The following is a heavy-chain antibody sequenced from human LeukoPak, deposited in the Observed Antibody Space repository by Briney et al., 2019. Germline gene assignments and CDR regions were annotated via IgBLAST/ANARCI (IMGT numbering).Heavy chain of an antibody. CDR1: GYSFTSYW. D-gene: IGHD5-24*01. CDR2: IYPGDFDT. J-gene: IGHJ5*02. Sequence: GESPKISCKGSGYSFTSYWIGWVRQMPGKGLEWMGIIYPGDFDTRYSPSFQGQVTISADKSISTAYLQWSSLKASDTAMYYCARGLPSGRDGYHGGHWFDPWGQGALVTVSS. V-gene: IGHV5-51*01. CDR3: ARGLPSGRDGYHGGHWFDP.